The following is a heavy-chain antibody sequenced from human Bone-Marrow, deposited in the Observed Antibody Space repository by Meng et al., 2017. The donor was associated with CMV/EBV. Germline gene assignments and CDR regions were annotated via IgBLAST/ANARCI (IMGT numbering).Heavy chain of an antibody. CDR1: GFTFSTYA. CDR3: VRDRVANRPRLMDV. D-gene: IGHD6-6*01. V-gene: IGHV3-30*04. J-gene: IGHJ6*02. Sequence: GGSLRLSGAASGFTFSTYAMSWVRQVPGKGLEWLAVVSFDASNIYYAGPVKGRFTISRDNSKNMLSLQMNSLPTEDTAVYSCVRDRVANRPRLMDVWGRGTTVTVSS. CDR2: VSFDASNI.